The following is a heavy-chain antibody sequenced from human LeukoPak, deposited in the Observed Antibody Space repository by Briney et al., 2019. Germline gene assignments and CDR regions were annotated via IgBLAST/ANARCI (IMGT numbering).Heavy chain of an antibody. V-gene: IGHV2-5*02. Sequence: SGPTLVNPTQTLTLTCTFSGFSLSTSGVGVGWIRQPPGKALEWLALIYWDDDKRYSPSLKSRLTITKDTSKNQVVLTMTNVDPVDTATYYCAHRLVYYYGSGSYPPFDYWGQGTLVTVSS. D-gene: IGHD3-10*01. J-gene: IGHJ4*02. CDR1: GFSLSTSGVG. CDR3: AHRLVYYYGSGSYPPFDY. CDR2: IYWDDDK.